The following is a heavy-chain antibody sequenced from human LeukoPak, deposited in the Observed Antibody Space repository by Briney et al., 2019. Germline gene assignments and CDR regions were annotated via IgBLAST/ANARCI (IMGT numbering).Heavy chain of an antibody. J-gene: IGHJ4*02. V-gene: IGHV3-30*03. Sequence: PGGSLRLSCAASGFTFSSNDIHWVRQAPGKGLVWVVVISYDGGNKYYADSVKGRFTISRDNTKNSLYLQMNSLRAEDTAVYYCARDSYYGGTQDYWGQGTLVTVSS. CDR2: ISYDGGNK. D-gene: IGHD4-23*01. CDR3: ARDSYYGGTQDY. CDR1: GFTFSSND.